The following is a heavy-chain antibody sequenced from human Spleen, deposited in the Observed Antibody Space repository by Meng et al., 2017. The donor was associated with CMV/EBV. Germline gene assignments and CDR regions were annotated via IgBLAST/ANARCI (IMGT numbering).Heavy chain of an antibody. CDR1: GFSFSSYS. J-gene: IGHJ5*02. CDR3: ARDQAWFGP. V-gene: IGHV3-21*01. Sequence: GESLKISCAASGFSFSSYSMNWVRQAPGKGLEWVSSISPDSSYIYYADLVKGRFTISRDDAKNSLYLQINSLRAEDTAIYYCARDQAWFGPWGQGTLVTVSS. CDR2: ISPDSSYI.